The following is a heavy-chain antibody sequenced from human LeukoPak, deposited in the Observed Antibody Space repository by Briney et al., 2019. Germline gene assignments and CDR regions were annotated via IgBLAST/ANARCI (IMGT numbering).Heavy chain of an antibody. CDR2: MNPNSGNT. CDR3: ARCLGDLIVATISDWFDP. J-gene: IGHJ5*02. D-gene: IGHD5-12*01. Sequence: GASVKVSCKASGYTFTSYDINWVRQATGQGLEWMGWMNPNSGNTGYAQKFQGRVTMTRNTSISTAYMELSSLRSEDTAVYYCARCLGDLIVATISDWFDPWGQVTLVTVSS. V-gene: IGHV1-8*01. CDR1: GYTFTSYD.